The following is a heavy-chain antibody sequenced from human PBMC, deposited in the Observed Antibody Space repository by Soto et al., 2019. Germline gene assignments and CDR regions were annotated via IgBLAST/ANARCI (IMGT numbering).Heavy chain of an antibody. CDR1: GFRFRNYG. J-gene: IGHJ3*01. CDR3: ASDQLYYNDISGSHLNAFAV. V-gene: IGHV3-48*01. CDR2: IGIGSSTK. D-gene: IGHD3-22*01. Sequence: PGWSLRLSCAASGFRFRNYGMNWVRQAPGKGMEWVSYIGIGSSTKYYADSVKGRFTISRDNAKNSLYLQMNSLRAEDTAVYYCASDQLYYNDISGSHLNAFAVWGQGTMVTVSS.